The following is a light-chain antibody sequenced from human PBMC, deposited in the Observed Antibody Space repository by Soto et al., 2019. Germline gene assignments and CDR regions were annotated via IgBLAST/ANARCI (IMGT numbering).Light chain of an antibody. CDR1: QGISTY. V-gene: IGKV1-5*03. CDR2: KAS. Sequence: ASVGDRVIIPCRASQGISTYLAWYQQKPGKAPNLLIYKASSLESGVPSRFSGSGSGTEFTLTISSLQPDDFATYYCQQYSTYTPRTFGQGTKVDIK. J-gene: IGKJ1*01. CDR3: QQYSTYTPRT.